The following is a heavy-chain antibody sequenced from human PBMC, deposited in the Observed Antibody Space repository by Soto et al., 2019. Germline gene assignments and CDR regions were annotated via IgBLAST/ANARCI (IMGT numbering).Heavy chain of an antibody. CDR3: AREGGCSSTSCPSGQYYMDV. Sequence: QVQLVESGGGLVKPGGSLRLSCAASGFTFSDYYMSWIRQAPGKGLEWVSYISSSGSTIYYADSVKGRFTISRDNAKNSLYVQMNSLRAEDTAVYYCAREGGCSSTSCPSGQYYMDVWGKGNTVTVSS. J-gene: IGHJ6*03. CDR1: GFTFSDYY. D-gene: IGHD2-2*01. V-gene: IGHV3-11*01. CDR2: ISSSGSTI.